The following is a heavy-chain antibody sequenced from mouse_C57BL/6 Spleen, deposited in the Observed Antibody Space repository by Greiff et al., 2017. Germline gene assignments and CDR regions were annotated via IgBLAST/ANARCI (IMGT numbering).Heavy chain of an antibody. CDR2: IDPSDSET. D-gene: IGHD2-1*01. CDR3: ARLYGNYGYFDV. V-gene: IGHV1-52*01. CDR1: GYTFTSYW. J-gene: IGHJ1*03. Sequence: VQLQQPGAELVRPGSSVKLSCKASGYTFTSYWMHWVKQRPIQGLEWIGNIDPSDSETHYNQKFKDKATLTVDKSSSTAYMQLSSLTSEDSAVYYCARLYGNYGYFDVWGTGTTVTVSS.